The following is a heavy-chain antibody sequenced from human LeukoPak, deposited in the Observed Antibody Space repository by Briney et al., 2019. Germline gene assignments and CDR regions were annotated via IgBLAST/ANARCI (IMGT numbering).Heavy chain of an antibody. V-gene: IGHV4-61*02. Sequence: SQTLSLTCTVSGGSISSGSYYWSWIRQPAGEGLEWIGRIYTSGSTNYNPSLKSRVTISVDTSKNQFSLKLSSVTAADTAVYYCARDGTSWGGTNWFDPWGQGTLVTVSS. J-gene: IGHJ5*02. CDR1: GGSISSGSYY. CDR3: ARDGTSWGGTNWFDP. CDR2: IYTSGST. D-gene: IGHD2-2*01.